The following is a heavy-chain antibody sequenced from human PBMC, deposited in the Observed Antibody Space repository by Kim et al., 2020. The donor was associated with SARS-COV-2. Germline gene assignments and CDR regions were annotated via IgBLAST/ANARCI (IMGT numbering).Heavy chain of an antibody. CDR2: IYYSGST. V-gene: IGHV4-39*01. CDR1: GGSISSSSYY. Sequence: SETLSLTCTVSGGSISSSSYYWGWIRQPPGKGLEWIGSIYYSGSTYYNPSLKSRVTISVDTSKNQFSLKLSSVTAADTAVYYCARHPPGYYDSSGSDAFDTWGQGTMVTVSS. CDR3: ARHPPGYYDSSGSDAFDT. D-gene: IGHD3-22*01. J-gene: IGHJ3*02.